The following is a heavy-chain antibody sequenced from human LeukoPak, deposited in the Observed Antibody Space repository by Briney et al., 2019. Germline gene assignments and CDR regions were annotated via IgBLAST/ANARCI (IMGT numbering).Heavy chain of an antibody. D-gene: IGHD5-12*01. J-gene: IGHJ5*02. CDR3: AREVARGWFDP. CDR2: ICTAGDT. CDR1: GFTFSSYD. V-gene: IGHV3-13*01. Sequence: GGSLRLSCAASGFTFSSYDMHWLRHATGKALECVSAICTAGDTYYPGSVKGRFTISRENAKISLYLQMNSLRAGDTAVYYCAREVARGWFDPWGQGTLVTVSS.